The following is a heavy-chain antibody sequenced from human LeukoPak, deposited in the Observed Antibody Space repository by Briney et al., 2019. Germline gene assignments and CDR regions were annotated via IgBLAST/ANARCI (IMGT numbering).Heavy chain of an antibody. Sequence: GASVKVSCKASGYTFTSYGISWVRQAPGQGLEWMGWISAYNGNTNYAQKLQGRVTMTTDTSTSTAYMELSSLRSEDTAVYYCASRIRYCNGGSCYSGFDYWGQGTLVTVSS. J-gene: IGHJ4*02. CDR3: ASRIRYCNGGSCYSGFDY. D-gene: IGHD2-15*01. V-gene: IGHV1-18*01. CDR2: ISAYNGNT. CDR1: GYTFTSYG.